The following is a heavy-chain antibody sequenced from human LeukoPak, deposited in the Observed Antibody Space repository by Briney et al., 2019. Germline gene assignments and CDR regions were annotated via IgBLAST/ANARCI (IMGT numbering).Heavy chain of an antibody. V-gene: IGHV3-74*01. J-gene: IGHJ4*02. Sequence: GGSLRLSCAASGFTFSSYWMHWVRQAPGKGLVWVSRINTDGSSTSYADSVKGRFTISRDNAKNTLYLQMNSLRAEDTAVYYCARARYGGNFVFDYWGQGTLVTVSS. D-gene: IGHD4-23*01. CDR1: GFTFSSYW. CDR2: INTDGSST. CDR3: ARARYGGNFVFDY.